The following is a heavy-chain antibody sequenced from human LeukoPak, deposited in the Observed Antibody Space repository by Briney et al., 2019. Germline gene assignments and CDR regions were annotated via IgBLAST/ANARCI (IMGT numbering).Heavy chain of an antibody. D-gene: IGHD3-9*01. CDR1: GFTFSSYA. CDR2: ISSNGGST. Sequence: GGSLRLSCAASGFTFSSYAMHWVRQAPGKGLEYVSAISSNGGSTHYANSVKGRFTISRDNSKNTLYLQMGSLRAEDMAVYYCARDRYDILTGYSLGYFDYWGQGTLVTVSS. CDR3: ARDRYDILTGYSLGYFDY. J-gene: IGHJ4*02. V-gene: IGHV3-64*01.